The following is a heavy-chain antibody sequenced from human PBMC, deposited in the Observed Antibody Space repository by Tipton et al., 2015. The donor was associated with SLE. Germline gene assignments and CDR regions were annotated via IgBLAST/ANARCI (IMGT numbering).Heavy chain of an antibody. CDR3: ARGGKSTTHYFDY. CDR1: GGSISSSSYY. D-gene: IGHD4-17*01. J-gene: IGHJ4*02. Sequence: TLSLTCTVSGGSISSSSYYWGWIRQPPGKGLEWIGSIYHSGSTYYNPSLKSRVTISVDTSKNQFSLKLSSVTAADTAVYYCARGGKSTTHYFDYWGQGTLVTVSS. V-gene: IGHV4-39*07. CDR2: IYHSGST.